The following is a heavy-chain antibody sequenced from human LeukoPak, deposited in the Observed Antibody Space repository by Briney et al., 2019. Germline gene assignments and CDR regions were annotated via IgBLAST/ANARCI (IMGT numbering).Heavy chain of an antibody. V-gene: IGHV3-23*01. CDR1: GFTFSSYA. CDR2: ISSSGSTI. Sequence: GGSLRLSCAASGFTFSSYAMSWVRQAPGKGLEWVSYISSSGSTIYYADSVKGRFTISRDNAKNTLYLQMNSPRAEDTAVYYCARVHGGYRYSFDYWGQGTLVTVSS. J-gene: IGHJ4*02. CDR3: ARVHGGYRYSFDY. D-gene: IGHD4-17*01.